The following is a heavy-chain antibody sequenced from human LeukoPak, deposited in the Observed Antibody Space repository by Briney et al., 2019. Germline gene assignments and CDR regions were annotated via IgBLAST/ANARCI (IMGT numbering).Heavy chain of an antibody. V-gene: IGHV1-46*01. Sequence: GASVKVSCKASGYTLTSCNMQWVRQAPGQGLEWMGIINPRGGSTSYAKKFQGRVTMTRDTSTNTIYMELSSLRSEDTAVYYCARDSTMTTGGSAYYFDNWGQGTLVTVSS. CDR2: INPRGGST. D-gene: IGHD4-17*01. CDR3: ARDSTMTTGGSAYYFDN. CDR1: GYTLTSCN. J-gene: IGHJ4*02.